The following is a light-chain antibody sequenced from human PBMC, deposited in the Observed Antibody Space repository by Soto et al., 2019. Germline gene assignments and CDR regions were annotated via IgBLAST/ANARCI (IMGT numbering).Light chain of an antibody. V-gene: IGLV2-14*01. CDR3: RSYTSSSTWV. CDR1: SSDVGGYNY. J-gene: IGLJ3*02. CDR2: EVS. Sequence: QSALTQPASVSGSPGQSITISCTGTSSDVGGYNYVSWYQQHPGKAPKLMIYEVSNRPSGVSNRFSGSKSGNTASLTVFGLQSADEADYYCRSYTSSSTWVFGGGTKLTVL.